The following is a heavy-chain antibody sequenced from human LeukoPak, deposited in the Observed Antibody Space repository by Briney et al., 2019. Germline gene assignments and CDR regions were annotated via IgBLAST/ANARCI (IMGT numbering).Heavy chain of an antibody. CDR1: GGSFSGYY. D-gene: IGHD2-2*01. CDR3: ARGRLYCSSTSCYNWFDP. Sequence: SETLSLTCAVYGGSFSGYYWSWLRQPPGKGLEWIGEINHSGGTNYNPSLKSRVTISVDTSKNQFSLKLSSVTAADTAVYYCARGRLYCSSTSCYNWFDPWGQGTLVTVSS. V-gene: IGHV4-34*01. J-gene: IGHJ5*02. CDR2: INHSGGT.